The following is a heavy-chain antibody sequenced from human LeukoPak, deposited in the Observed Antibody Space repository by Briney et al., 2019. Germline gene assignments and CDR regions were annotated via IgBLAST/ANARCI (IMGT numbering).Heavy chain of an antibody. D-gene: IGHD3-22*01. CDR2: ISSSSSYI. CDR3: ARDGSYYDSSGYPHAYYYYGMDV. CDR1: GFTFSSYS. Sequence: GGSLRLSCAASGFTFSSYSMNWVRQAPGKGLEWVSSISSSSSYIYYADSVKGRFTISRDNAKNSLYLQMNSLRAEDTAVYYCARDGSYYDSSGYPHAYYYYGMDVWGQGTRSPSP. V-gene: IGHV3-21*01. J-gene: IGHJ6*02.